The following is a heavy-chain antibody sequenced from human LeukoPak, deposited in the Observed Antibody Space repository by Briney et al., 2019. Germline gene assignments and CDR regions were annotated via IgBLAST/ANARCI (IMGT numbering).Heavy chain of an antibody. CDR2: IFYGGRT. CDR3: ARSFQGEYFDY. D-gene: IGHD3-10*01. V-gene: IGHV4-39*07. Sequence: RSQTLSLTCTVSGASISDNKYFWGSIRQPPAEGLEWIRNIFYGGRTYYRPSLKSRLSMSVDTSKNQFSLKLSSVTAADTAVYYCARSFQGEYFDYWGQGALVTVSS. CDR1: GASISDNKYF. J-gene: IGHJ4*02.